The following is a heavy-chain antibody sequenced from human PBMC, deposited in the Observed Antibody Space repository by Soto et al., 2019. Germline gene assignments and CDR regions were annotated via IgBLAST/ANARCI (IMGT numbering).Heavy chain of an antibody. D-gene: IGHD6-19*01. V-gene: IGHV3-48*01. Sequence: PGGSLRLSCAASGFTFSSYSMNWVRQAPGKGLEWVSYISSSSSTIYYADSVKGRFTISRDNAKNTLYLQMNSLRAEDTAVYYCARDKLNTPYSSGWPTDFYFDYWGQGTLVTVSS. CDR1: GFTFSSYS. CDR2: ISSSSSTI. J-gene: IGHJ4*02. CDR3: ARDKLNTPYSSGWPTDFYFDY.